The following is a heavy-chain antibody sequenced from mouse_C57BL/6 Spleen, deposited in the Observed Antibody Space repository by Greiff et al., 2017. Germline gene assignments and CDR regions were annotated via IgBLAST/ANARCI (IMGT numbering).Heavy chain of an antibody. CDR2: IDPSDSYT. V-gene: IGHV1-69*01. J-gene: IGHJ2*01. CDR1: GYTFTSYW. Sequence: QVQLQQPGAELVMPGASVKLSCKASGYTFTSYWMHWVKQRPGQGLEWIGEIDPSDSYTNYNQKFKGKSTLTVDKSSSTAYMQLSSLTSEDSAVYYWARIVYGRSPDYWGQGTTLTVSS. D-gene: IGHD1-1*01. CDR3: ARIVYGRSPDY.